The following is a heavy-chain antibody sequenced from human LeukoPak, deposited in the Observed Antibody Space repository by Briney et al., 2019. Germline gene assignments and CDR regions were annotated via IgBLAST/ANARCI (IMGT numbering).Heavy chain of an antibody. CDR3: ARDEEYHATPPKNWFDP. CDR1: GVTVSSNSAA. V-gene: IGHV6-1*01. D-gene: IGHD2-2*01. Sequence: SQTLSLTCAISGVTVSSNSAAWNWLRQSPSRGLEWLGRTYYGCKWYNDYAVCVKSRITINPDTSKNPFSLQLNSVTPEDTAVYYCARDEEYHATPPKNWFDPWGQGTLVTVSS. J-gene: IGHJ5*02. CDR2: TYYGCKWYN.